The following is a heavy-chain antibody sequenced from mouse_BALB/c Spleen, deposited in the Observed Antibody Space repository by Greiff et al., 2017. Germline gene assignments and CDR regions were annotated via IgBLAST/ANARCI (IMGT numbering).Heavy chain of an antibody. J-gene: IGHJ2*01. CDR3: ARGKYGNYFDY. V-gene: IGHV1-9*01. CDR2: ILPGSGST. CDR1: GYTFSSYW. Sequence: VKLMESGAELMKPGASVKISCKATGYTFSSYWIEWVKQRPGHGLEWIGEILPGSGSTNYNEKFKGKATFTADTSSNTAYMQLSSLTSEDSAVYYCARGKYGNYFDYWGQGTTLTVSS. D-gene: IGHD2-10*02.